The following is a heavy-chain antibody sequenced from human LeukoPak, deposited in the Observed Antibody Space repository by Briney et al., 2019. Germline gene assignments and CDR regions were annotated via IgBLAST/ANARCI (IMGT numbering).Heavy chain of an antibody. V-gene: IGHV1-46*01. D-gene: IGHD1-20*01. CDR2: INPSGGST. Sequence: ASVKVSCKASGYTFTSYGSSWVRQAPGQGLEWMGIINPSGGSTSYAQKFQGRVTMTRDTSTSTVYMELSSLRSEDTAVYYCARARYNWNASPPSTDYWGQGTLVTVSS. CDR3: ARARYNWNASPPSTDY. J-gene: IGHJ4*02. CDR1: GYTFTSYG.